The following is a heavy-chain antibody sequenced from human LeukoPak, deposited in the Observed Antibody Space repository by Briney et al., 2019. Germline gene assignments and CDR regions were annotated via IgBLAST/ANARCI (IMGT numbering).Heavy chain of an antibody. CDR1: GFTFSTYG. J-gene: IGHJ4*02. CDR3: ARSSRELGGYGPWELMPPFDD. Sequence: GGSLRLSCAASGFTFSTYGMHWVRQAPGKGLEWVTFIQYDGSVKLYGDSVKGRFTISRDNSKNTLYLQMNSLRAEDTAVYYCARSSRELGGYGPWELMPPFDDWGQGTLVTVSS. D-gene: IGHD1-7*01. V-gene: IGHV3-30*12. CDR2: IQYDGSVK.